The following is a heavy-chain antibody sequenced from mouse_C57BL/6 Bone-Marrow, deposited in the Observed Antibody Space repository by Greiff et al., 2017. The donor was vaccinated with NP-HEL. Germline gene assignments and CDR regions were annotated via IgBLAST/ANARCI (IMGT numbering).Heavy chain of an antibody. CDR3: TTYSNWDYAMDY. CDR2: IDPENGDT. V-gene: IGHV14-4*01. CDR1: GFNIKDDY. J-gene: IGHJ4*01. Sequence: EVQLQQSGAALVRPGASVKLSCTASGFNIKDDYMHWVKQRPEQGLEWIGWIDPENGDTDYASKFQGQATITADTSSNPAYMKLSSLTSEDTAVDYCTTYSNWDYAMDYWGQGTSVTVSS. D-gene: IGHD4-1*01.